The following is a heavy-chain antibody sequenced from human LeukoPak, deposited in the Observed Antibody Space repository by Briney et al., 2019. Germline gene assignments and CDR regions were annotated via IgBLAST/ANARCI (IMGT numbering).Heavy chain of an antibody. CDR3: ARHFIGLPPWD. CDR2: INHSGST. V-gene: IGHV4-34*01. Sequence: SETLSLTCAVYGGSFSGYYWSWIRQPPGKGLEWIGEINHSGSTNYNPSLKSRVTISVDTSNNQFSLKLSSVTAADTAIYYCARHFIGLPPWDWGQGILVTVSS. CDR1: GGSFSGYY. J-gene: IGHJ4*02. D-gene: IGHD2-21*02.